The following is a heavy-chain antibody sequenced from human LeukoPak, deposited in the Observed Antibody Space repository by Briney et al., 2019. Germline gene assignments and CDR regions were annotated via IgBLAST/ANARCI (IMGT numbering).Heavy chain of an antibody. J-gene: IGHJ5*02. CDR2: ISDSGGST. V-gene: IGHV3-23*01. CDR1: GFTFSSYV. D-gene: IGHD3-22*01. CDR3: AKRKATYYYDSSGYYPLDP. Sequence: GGSLRLSCAASGFTFSSYVMSWVRQAPGKGLEWVSTISDSGGSTYYADSVKGRFTISRDNSKNTLYLQMNSLRAEDTAVYYCAKRKATYYYDSSGYYPLDPWGQGTLVTVSS.